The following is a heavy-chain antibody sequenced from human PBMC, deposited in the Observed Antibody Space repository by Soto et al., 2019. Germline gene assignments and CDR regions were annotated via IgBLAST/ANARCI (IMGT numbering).Heavy chain of an antibody. Sequence: QVQLVESGGGVVQPGRSLRLSCAVSGFTFSGYGMHWVRQAPGKGLEWVAVISYDGSNKDYGDSVKGRFTISRDNSKNTLYLQMNSLRAEDTAVYYCAKDPRRWLAPGYYFHYWGQGTLVTVSS. J-gene: IGHJ4*02. CDR2: ISYDGSNK. D-gene: IGHD3-3*01. CDR3: AKDPRRWLAPGYYFHY. V-gene: IGHV3-30*18. CDR1: GFTFSGYG.